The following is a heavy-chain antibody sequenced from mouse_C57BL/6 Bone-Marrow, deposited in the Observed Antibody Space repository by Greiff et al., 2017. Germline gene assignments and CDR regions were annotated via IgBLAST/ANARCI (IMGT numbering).Heavy chain of an antibody. CDR2: ISSGGSYT. J-gene: IGHJ4*01. Sequence: EVQLVESGGDLVKPGGSLKLSCAASGFTFSSYGMSWVRQTPDTRLEWVATISSGGSYTYYPDSVKGRFTISRDNAKNTLYLQMSSLKSEDTAMYYCARRGFDYYGSSPYAMDYWGQGTSVTVSS. V-gene: IGHV5-6*01. CDR1: GFTFSSYG. D-gene: IGHD1-1*01. CDR3: ARRGFDYYGSSPYAMDY.